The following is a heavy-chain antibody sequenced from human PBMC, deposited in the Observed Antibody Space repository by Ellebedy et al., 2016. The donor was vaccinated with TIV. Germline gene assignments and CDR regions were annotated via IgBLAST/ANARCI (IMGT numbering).Heavy chain of an antibody. CDR3: ARSYCSGGKCYYSMDV. Sequence: DSVKGRFTISRDNAKNSLYLQMNSLRAEDTAVYYCARSYCSGGKCYYSMDVWGQGTTVTVSS. J-gene: IGHJ6*03. D-gene: IGHD2-15*01. V-gene: IGHV3-7*01.